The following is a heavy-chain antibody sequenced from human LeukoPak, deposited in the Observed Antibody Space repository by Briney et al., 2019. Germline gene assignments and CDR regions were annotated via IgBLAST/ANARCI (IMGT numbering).Heavy chain of an antibody. J-gene: IGHJ6*02. D-gene: IGHD1-26*01. Sequence: ASVKVSCKASGYTFASYSMHWVRQAPGQRLEWMGWINAGNGNTKFSQKFQGRVTITRDTSASTAYMELSSLRSEDTAVYYCARFLGGSYGMDVWGQGTTVTVSS. V-gene: IGHV1-3*01. CDR1: GYTFASYS. CDR2: INAGNGNT. CDR3: ARFLGGSYGMDV.